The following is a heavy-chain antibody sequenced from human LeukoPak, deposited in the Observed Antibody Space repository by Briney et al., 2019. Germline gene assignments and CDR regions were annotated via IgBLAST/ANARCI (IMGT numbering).Heavy chain of an antibody. CDR1: GFTFSSYA. CDR2: INSNGGST. V-gene: IGHV3-64*04. CDR3: AKGEDYGDFDY. J-gene: IGHJ4*02. Sequence: GGSLRLSCSASGFTFSSYAMHWVRQAPGKGLEYVSTINSNGGSTYYADSVKGRFTISRDNSKNTLYLQMNSLRAEDTAVYYCAKGEDYGDFDYWGQGTLVTVSS. D-gene: IGHD4-17*01.